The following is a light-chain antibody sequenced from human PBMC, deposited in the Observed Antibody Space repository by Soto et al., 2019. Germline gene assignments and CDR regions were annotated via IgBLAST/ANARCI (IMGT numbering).Light chain of an antibody. J-gene: IGKJ1*01. V-gene: IGKV1-39*01. CDR3: QQSYSTMAT. CDR1: QRIRTY. CDR2: AAS. Sequence: DFQMTQSPSSLSASIGDRVTITCRASQRIRTYLNWYQQKPGKAPQLLIYAASRLQSGVPSRFSGSGSGTDFTLTISSLQPEDFATYYCQQSYSTMATFGQGTKVEIK.